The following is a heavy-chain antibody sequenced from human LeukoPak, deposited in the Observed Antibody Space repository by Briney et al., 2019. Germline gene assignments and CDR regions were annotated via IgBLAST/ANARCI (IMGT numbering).Heavy chain of an antibody. CDR1: GGPISSYY. J-gene: IGHJ3*02. V-gene: IGHV4-59*01. D-gene: IGHD6-13*01. CDR3: ARDDPGYSSSWYLRGGAFDI. Sequence: SETLSLTCTVSGGPISSYYWNWIRQPPGKGLEWIGFVYYSGNTNYNPSLKSRVTISIDTSKSHFSLKLSSVTAADTAVYYCARDDPGYSSSWYLRGGAFDIWGQGTMVTVSS. CDR2: VYYSGNT.